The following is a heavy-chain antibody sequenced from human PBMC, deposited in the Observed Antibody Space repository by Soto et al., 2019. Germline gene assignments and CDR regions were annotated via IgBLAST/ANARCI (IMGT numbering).Heavy chain of an antibody. D-gene: IGHD1-1*01. J-gene: IGHJ3*02. CDR2: IHHNGNA. V-gene: IGHV4-31*03. Sequence: SETLSLTCTVSSGSINSGGYFWSWIRQHPGTGLEWIGYIHHNGNAYYNPSLRSRLTISVDTSKNQFSLKLDSVTAADTAVYYCAKEAPGVEPGTKAAFDIWGKGKMVTV. CDR1: SGSINSGGYF. CDR3: AKEAPGVEPGTKAAFDI.